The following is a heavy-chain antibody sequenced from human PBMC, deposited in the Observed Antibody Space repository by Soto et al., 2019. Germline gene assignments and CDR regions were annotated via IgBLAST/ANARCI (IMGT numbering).Heavy chain of an antibody. Sequence: VQLVESGGGLVQPGGSLRLSCAASGFTFSSYWINWVRQVPGKGLQCVSRISGDGSTTNYADSVKGRFTISRDNAKNTVYLQMNTLRAEDTAIYYCARRIIGTLDYWGQGTLVTVSS. V-gene: IGHV3-74*01. D-gene: IGHD1-20*01. CDR3: ARRIIGTLDY. J-gene: IGHJ4*02. CDR1: GFTFSSYW. CDR2: ISGDGSTT.